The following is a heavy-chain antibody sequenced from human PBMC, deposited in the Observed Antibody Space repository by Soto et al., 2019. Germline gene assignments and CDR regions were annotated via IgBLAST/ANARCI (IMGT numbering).Heavy chain of an antibody. CDR3: ARDNPMVRDKLWPDHYYYGMDV. D-gene: IGHD3-10*01. J-gene: IGHJ6*02. V-gene: IGHV3-30-3*01. CDR1: RFTFGSYA. Sequence: GGSLTLSCAASRFTFGSYAMHWVRQAPGKGLEWVAVISYDGSNKYYADSVKGRFTISRDNSKNTLYLQMNSLRAEDTAVYYCARDNPMVRDKLWPDHYYYGMDVWGQGTTVTVSS. CDR2: ISYDGSNK.